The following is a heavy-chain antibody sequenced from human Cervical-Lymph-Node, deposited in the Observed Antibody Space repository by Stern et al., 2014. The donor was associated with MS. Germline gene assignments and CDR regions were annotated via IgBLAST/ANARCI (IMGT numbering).Heavy chain of an antibody. V-gene: IGHV1-8*01. CDR3: TRTTGRTRFYFDL. Sequence: QVQLVQSGAEVKEPGASVRVSCEASGYTFTTADINWVRQAPGHGPEWMAWLNGVGATGYAEKFQGRVTLTRDTSKNTAYMDLRSLRSEDTAVYYCTRTTGRTRFYFDLWGRGTLVSVSS. D-gene: IGHD1-1*01. CDR1: GYTFTTAD. CDR2: LNGVGAT. J-gene: IGHJ2*01.